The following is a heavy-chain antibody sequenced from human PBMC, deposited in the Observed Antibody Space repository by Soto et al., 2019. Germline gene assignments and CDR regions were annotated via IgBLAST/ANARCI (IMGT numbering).Heavy chain of an antibody. D-gene: IGHD7-27*01. Sequence: QVQLQESGPGLVKPSETLSLTCTVSGGSVSSGSYYWSWIRQPPGKGLEWLGYIFYSGSTNYNPSLKSRVTISVDSSKNQFSLKRSSVTAADTAVYYCARERTGDPSFFDYWGQGTLVTVSS. CDR1: GGSVSSGSYY. CDR3: ARERTGDPSFFDY. J-gene: IGHJ4*02. V-gene: IGHV4-61*01. CDR2: IFYSGST.